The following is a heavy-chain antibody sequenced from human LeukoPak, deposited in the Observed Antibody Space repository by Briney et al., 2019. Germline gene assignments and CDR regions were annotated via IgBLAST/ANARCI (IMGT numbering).Heavy chain of an antibody. CDR1: GFTFSRYG. CDR3: ATEGSESAFDI. Sequence: GGSLRLSCATSGFTFSRYGMHWVRRAPGKGLEWVAFIAYDGSSKYYADSVKGRFTISRDNSKNTLYLQMNSLRVEDTAVSFCATEGSESAFDIWGQGTMVTVSS. J-gene: IGHJ3*02. V-gene: IGHV3-30*02. D-gene: IGHD3-10*01. CDR2: IAYDGSSK.